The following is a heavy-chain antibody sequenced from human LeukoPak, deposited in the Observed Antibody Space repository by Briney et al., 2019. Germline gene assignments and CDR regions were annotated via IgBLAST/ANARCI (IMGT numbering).Heavy chain of an antibody. D-gene: IGHD2-21*02. CDR2: ISSSGSTI. V-gene: IGHV3-48*03. CDR1: GFTFSSYE. J-gene: IGHJ4*02. CDR3: ATDRDNSDWQKRFDS. Sequence: GGSLRLSCAASGFTFSSYEMNWVRQAPGKGLEWVSYISSSGSTIYYADSVKGRFTISRDNAKNSLYLQMNSLRAEDTAVYYCATDRDNSDWQKRFDSWGQGTLVTVSS.